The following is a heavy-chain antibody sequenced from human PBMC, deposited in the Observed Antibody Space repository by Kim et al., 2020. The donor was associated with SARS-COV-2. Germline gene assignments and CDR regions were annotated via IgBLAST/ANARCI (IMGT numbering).Heavy chain of an antibody. CDR2: ISSSSSYI. V-gene: IGHV3-21*01. CDR3: ARDVWRWLQTPSHDAFDI. CDR1: GFTFSSYS. Sequence: GGSLRLSCAASGFTFSSYSMNWVRQAPGKGLEWVSSISSSSSYIYYADSVKGRFTISRDNAKNSLYLQMNSLRAEDTAVYYCARDVWRWLQTPSHDAFDIWGQGTMVTVSS. D-gene: IGHD3-3*01. J-gene: IGHJ3*02.